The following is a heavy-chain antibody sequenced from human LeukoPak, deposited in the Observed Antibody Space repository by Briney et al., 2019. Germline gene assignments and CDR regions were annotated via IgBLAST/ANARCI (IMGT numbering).Heavy chain of an antibody. D-gene: IGHD3-10*01. CDR2: INPNSGGT. J-gene: IGHJ4*02. Sequence: GASVKVSCKASGYTFTGYYMHWVRQAPGQGPEWMGWINPNSGGTNYAQKFQGRVTMTRDTSISTAYMELSRLRSDDTAVYYCARAYYGSGSYYRGYYWGQGTLVTVSS. CDR1: GYTFTGYY. CDR3: ARAYYGSGSYYRGYY. V-gene: IGHV1-2*02.